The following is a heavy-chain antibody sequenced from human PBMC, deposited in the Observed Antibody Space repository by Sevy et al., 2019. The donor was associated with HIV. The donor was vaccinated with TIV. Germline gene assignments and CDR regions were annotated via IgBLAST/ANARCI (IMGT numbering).Heavy chain of an antibody. D-gene: IGHD3-3*01. J-gene: IGHJ5*02. CDR2: INHSGST. CDR3: ARAAPGYYDFWSGYLRFDP. V-gene: IGHV4-34*01. CDR1: GGSFSGYY. Sequence: SETLSLTCAVYGGSFSGYYWSWIRQPPGKGLEWIGEINHSGSTNYNPSLKSRVTISVDTSKNQFSLKLRSVTAADTAVYYCARAAPGYYDFWSGYLRFDPWGQGTLVTVSS.